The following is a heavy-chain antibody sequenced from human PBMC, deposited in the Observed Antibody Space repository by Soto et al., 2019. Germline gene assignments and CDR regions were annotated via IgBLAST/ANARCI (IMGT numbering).Heavy chain of an antibody. D-gene: IGHD1-26*01. CDR2: FDPEDGET. V-gene: IGHV1-24*01. CDR3: ATDRSFLVGATPFFDY. Sequence: ASVKVSCKVSGYTLTELSMHWVRQAPGKGLEWMGGFDPEDGETIYAQKFQGRVTMTEDTSTDTAYMELSSLRSEDTAVYYCATDRSFLVGATPFFDYWGQGTLVTVSS. CDR1: GYTLTELS. J-gene: IGHJ4*02.